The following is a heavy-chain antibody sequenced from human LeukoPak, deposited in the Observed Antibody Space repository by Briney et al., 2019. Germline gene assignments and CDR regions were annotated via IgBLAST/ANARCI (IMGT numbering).Heavy chain of an antibody. V-gene: IGHV3-11*04. J-gene: IGHJ6*03. D-gene: IGHD4-17*01. Sequence: GGSLKLSCAASGFTFNDHYMTWIRQAPGKGLEWVSYISPRSTTIYYADSVKGRLTISRDNAKNSLYLQMNSLGAEDTAVYYCAREAYGGYVDDFYYYYYMDVWGKGTTVSVSS. CDR1: GFTFNDHY. CDR3: AREAYGGYVDDFYYYYYMDV. CDR2: ISPRSTTI.